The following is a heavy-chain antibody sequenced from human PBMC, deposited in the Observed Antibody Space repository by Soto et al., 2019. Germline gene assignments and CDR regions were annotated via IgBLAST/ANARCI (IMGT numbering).Heavy chain of an antibody. J-gene: IGHJ4*02. Sequence: QVQLVESGGGVVQPGRSLRLSCAASGFTFSSYAMHWVRQAAGKGLEWVAVISYDGSNKYYADSVKGRFTISRDNSKNTLYLQMNSLRAEDTAVYYCARASRGLDYWGQGTLVTVSS. CDR3: ARASRGLDY. V-gene: IGHV3-30-3*01. D-gene: IGHD1-26*01. CDR2: ISYDGSNK. CDR1: GFTFSSYA.